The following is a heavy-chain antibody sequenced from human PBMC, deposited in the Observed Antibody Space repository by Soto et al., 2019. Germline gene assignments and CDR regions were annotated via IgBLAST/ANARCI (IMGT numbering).Heavy chain of an antibody. CDR2: IYYSGST. V-gene: IGHV4-30-4*01. D-gene: IGHD2-8*01. J-gene: IGHJ4*02. Sequence: QVQLQESGPGLVKPSQTLSLTCTVSGGSISSGDYYWSWIRQPPGKGLEWIGYIYYSGSTYYNPSLKSRVPISVDTSKNQFSLKLSSVTAAYTAVYYCARGRYCTKGVCSSSFDYWGQGTLVTVSS. CDR3: ARGRYCTKGVCSSSFDY. CDR1: GGSISSGDYY.